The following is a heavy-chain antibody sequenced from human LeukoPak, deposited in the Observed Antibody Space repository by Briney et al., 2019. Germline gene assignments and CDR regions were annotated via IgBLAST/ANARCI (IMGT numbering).Heavy chain of an antibody. J-gene: IGHJ3*01. CDR3: VRPDDNSFDF. CDR2: IYETGST. Sequence: SETLSLTCSVSGGSLSSSSYYWGWIRQPPGRGLEWIGNIYETGSTNYNPSLKSRVTISVDTSKNQFSLKLSSVTAADTAVYYCVRPDDNSFDFWGQGTMVTVSS. V-gene: IGHV4-39*01. D-gene: IGHD3-9*01. CDR1: GGSLSSSSYY.